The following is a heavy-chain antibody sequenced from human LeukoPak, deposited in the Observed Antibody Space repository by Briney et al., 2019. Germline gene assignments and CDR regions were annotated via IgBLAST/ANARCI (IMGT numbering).Heavy chain of an antibody. V-gene: IGHV3-23*01. Sequence: GGSLRLSCAASGFTFSSYGMSWVRQAPGKGLEWVSAISGSGGSTYYADSVKGRFTIPRDNSKNTLYLQMNSLRAEDTAVYYCAREIKVESSGYGLNYWGQGTLVTVSS. CDR3: AREIKVESSGYGLNY. D-gene: IGHD3-22*01. CDR2: ISGSGGST. J-gene: IGHJ4*02. CDR1: GFTFSSYG.